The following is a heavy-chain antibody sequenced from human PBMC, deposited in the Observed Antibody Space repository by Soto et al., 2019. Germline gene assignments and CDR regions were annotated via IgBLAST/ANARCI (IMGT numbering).Heavy chain of an antibody. CDR3: ATRSPAFDY. V-gene: IGHV1-18*01. J-gene: IGHJ4*02. Sequence: QVQLVQSGPEVKKPGASVKVSCKASGYTFTSYGISWVRQAPGQGLEWMGWISTSKGNTNYAQKFQGRVTMTTDTSTSTGYMELRSLISDDTAVYYCATRSPAFDYWGQGTLVTVSS. CDR1: GYTFTSYG. CDR2: ISTSKGNT.